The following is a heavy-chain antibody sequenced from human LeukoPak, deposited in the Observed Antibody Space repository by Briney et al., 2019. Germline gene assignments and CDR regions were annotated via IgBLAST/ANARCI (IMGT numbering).Heavy chain of an antibody. V-gene: IGHV6-1*01. CDR3: TRETSLRDYGFWRGWDY. CDR1: GDSVSSNSAA. CDR2: TFHRSKWYN. D-gene: IGHD3-3*01. J-gene: IGHJ4*02. Sequence: SQTLSLTCAISGDSVSSNSAAWNWVRQSPSRGLEWLGRTFHRSKWYNDYAVFVKSRITINPDTSKNQFSLQLNSVTPEDTAVDYWTRETSLRDYGFWRGWDYWGQGTLVTVSS.